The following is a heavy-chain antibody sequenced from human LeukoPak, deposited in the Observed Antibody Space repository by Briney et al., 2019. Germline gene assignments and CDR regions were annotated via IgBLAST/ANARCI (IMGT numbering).Heavy chain of an antibody. Sequence: QSGRSLRLSCAASGFTFSSYAMSWVRQAPGKGLEWVSAISGSGGSTYYADSVKGRFTISRDNSKNTLYLQMNSLRAEDTAVYYCAKGTVVVPAAFDYWGQGTLVTVSS. CDR1: GFTFSSYA. D-gene: IGHD2-2*01. J-gene: IGHJ4*02. CDR2: ISGSGGST. V-gene: IGHV3-23*01. CDR3: AKGTVVVPAAFDY.